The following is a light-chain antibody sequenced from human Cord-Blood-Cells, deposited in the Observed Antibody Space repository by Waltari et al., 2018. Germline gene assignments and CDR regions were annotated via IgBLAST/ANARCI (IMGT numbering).Light chain of an antibody. CDR1: SSNIGSNT. CDR3: AAWDDSLNGWV. J-gene: IGLJ3*02. V-gene: IGLV1-44*01. CDR2: SNN. Sequence: QSVLTQPPSASGSPGQRVTISCSGSSSNIGSNTVNWYQQHPGTAPKNLRYSNNQRPSGVPDRFSGSKSGTSSSLAISGLQSEDEADYYCAAWDDSLNGWVFGGGTKLTVL.